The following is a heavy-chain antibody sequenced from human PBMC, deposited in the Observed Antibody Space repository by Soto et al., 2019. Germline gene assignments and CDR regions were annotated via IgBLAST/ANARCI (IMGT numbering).Heavy chain of an antibody. Sequence: SGPTLVNPTQTLTLTCTFSGFSLSTSGVGVGWIRQPPGKALEWLALIYWNDDKRYSPSLKSRLTITKDTSKNQVVLTMTNMDPVDTATYYCAHSRSYYDFWSGYPPVDEWQLDYWGQGTLVTVSS. CDR2: IYWNDDK. CDR1: GFSLSTSGVG. D-gene: IGHD3-3*01. CDR3: AHSRSYYDFWSGYPPVDEWQLDY. V-gene: IGHV2-5*01. J-gene: IGHJ4*02.